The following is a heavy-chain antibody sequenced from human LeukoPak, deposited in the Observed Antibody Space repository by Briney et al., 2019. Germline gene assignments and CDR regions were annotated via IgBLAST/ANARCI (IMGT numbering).Heavy chain of an antibody. V-gene: IGHV1-18*01. J-gene: IGHJ5*02. Sequence: ASVKVSCTASGYTFTSYGISWGRQSPGQGLEWMGWISAYNGNTNYAQKLQGRVTMTTDTSTTTTYMELRSLRSEHTAVYYCARDLGFWFDPWGQGTLVTVSS. CDR1: GYTFTSYG. CDR2: ISAYNGNT. CDR3: ARDLGFWFDP.